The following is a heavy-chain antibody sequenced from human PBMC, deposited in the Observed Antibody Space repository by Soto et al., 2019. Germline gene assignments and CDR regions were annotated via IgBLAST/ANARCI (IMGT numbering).Heavy chain of an antibody. CDR2: IYPGDSDT. J-gene: IGHJ2*01. CDR1: GYSFTGYW. CDR3: ASHYKAVAAWYFDL. D-gene: IGHD6-19*01. Sequence: KISCKGSGYSFTGYWIGWVRQMPGNGLDWMGIIYPGDSDTRYSPSFQGQVTSSADKSISTAYLQWSSLKAADTAMYYCASHYKAVAAWYFDLWGRGTLVTVSS. V-gene: IGHV5-51*01.